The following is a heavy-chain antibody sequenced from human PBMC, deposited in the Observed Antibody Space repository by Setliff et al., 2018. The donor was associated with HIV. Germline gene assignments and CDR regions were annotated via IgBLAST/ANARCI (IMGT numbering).Heavy chain of an antibody. CDR3: ARDKVVVAAGWFDP. CDR2: IYHSGNT. CDR1: GGSISSSNW. V-gene: IGHV4-4*02. Sequence: SETLSLTCAVSGGSISSSNWWSWVRQPPGKGLEWIGEIYHSGNTIQYADFMKGRITVARDTAKNSLFLQMNSLRAEDTAVYYCARDKVVVAAGWFDPWGQGTLVTVSS. J-gene: IGHJ5*02. D-gene: IGHD2-15*01.